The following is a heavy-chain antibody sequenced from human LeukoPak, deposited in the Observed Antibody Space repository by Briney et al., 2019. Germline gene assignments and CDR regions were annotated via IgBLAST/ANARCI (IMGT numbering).Heavy chain of an antibody. CDR3: ARHGYSSGWPEVPSDY. CDR2: ISGSGGST. D-gene: IGHD6-19*01. V-gene: IGHV3-23*01. J-gene: IGHJ4*02. CDR1: GFTFSSYA. Sequence: GGSLRLSSAAPGFTFSSYAMSWVRQAPGKGLEWVSAISGSGGSTYYADSVKGRFTISRDNSKNTLYLQMNSLRDEDRAVYYCARHGYSSGWPEVPSDYRGQGTMVTVSP.